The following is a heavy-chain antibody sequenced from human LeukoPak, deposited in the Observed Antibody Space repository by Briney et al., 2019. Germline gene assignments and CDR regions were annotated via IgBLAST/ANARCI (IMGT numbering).Heavy chain of an antibody. D-gene: IGHD1-26*01. Sequence: PGGSLRLSCAASGFIVSSNYMSWVRQAPGKGLEWVSVIYSGGDTYYADSVKGRFTISRDSSKNTLYLQMNSLRAEDTAVYYCAKEEVGAIDTFDYWGQGTLVTVSS. CDR2: IYSGGDT. J-gene: IGHJ4*02. V-gene: IGHV3-53*01. CDR1: GFIVSSNY. CDR3: AKEEVGAIDTFDY.